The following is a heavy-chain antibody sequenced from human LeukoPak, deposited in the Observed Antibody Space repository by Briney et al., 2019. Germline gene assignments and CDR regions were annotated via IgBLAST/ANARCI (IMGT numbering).Heavy chain of an antibody. CDR2: INHSGST. Sequence: KPSETLSLTCAVYGGSFSGYYWSWIRQPPGKGLEWIGEINHSGSTNYNPSLKSRVTISVDTSKNQFSLKLSSVTAADTAVYYCARGRRVYSGSYSPFDYWGQGTLVTVSS. CDR3: ARGRRVYSGSYSPFDY. J-gene: IGHJ4*02. CDR1: GGSFSGYY. V-gene: IGHV4-34*01. D-gene: IGHD1-26*01.